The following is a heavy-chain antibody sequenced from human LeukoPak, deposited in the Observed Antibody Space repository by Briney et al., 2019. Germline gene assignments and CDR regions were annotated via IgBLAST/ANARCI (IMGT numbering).Heavy chain of an antibody. V-gene: IGHV1-2*02. Sequence: ASVKVSCKASGYTFTGYYMHWVRQAPGQGLEWMGWINPNSGGTNYAQKFQGRVTMTRDTPISTAYMELSRLRSDDTAVYYCARDALHYRLYYYMDVWGKGTTVTVSS. J-gene: IGHJ6*03. CDR2: INPNSGGT. CDR3: ARDALHYRLYYYMDV. CDR1: GYTFTGYY. D-gene: IGHD1-26*01.